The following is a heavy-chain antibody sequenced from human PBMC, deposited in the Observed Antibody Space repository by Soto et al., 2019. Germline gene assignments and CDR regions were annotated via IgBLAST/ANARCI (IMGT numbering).Heavy chain of an antibody. J-gene: IGHJ4*02. D-gene: IGHD6-13*01. CDR1: GGSVSSRSYC. CDR2: IYHSGST. Sequence: SETLSLTCTVSGGSVSSRSYCWGWIRQPPGKGLEWIGSIYHSGSTYYNPSLKSRLTISVDTSKNQFSLKVNSVTAADTGVYYCARQPLRYSSSWYDGEFEYWGQGILVTVSS. V-gene: IGHV4-39*01. CDR3: ARQPLRYSSSWYDGEFEY.